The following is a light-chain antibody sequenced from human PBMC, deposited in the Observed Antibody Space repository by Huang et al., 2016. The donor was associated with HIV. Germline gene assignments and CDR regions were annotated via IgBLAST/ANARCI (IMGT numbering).Light chain of an antibody. CDR1: QSIGTH. CDR2: GAS. CDR3: QHYSNWPPLT. Sequence: IILTQSPATLSVSPGEGATLSCRASQSIGTHLAWYQQGPGQAPRLLVYGASTRATGVPVRFSGSGSGTQFYLTLSSLQSEDFATYYCQHYSNWPPLTFGGGTKVDI. V-gene: IGKV3-15*01. J-gene: IGKJ4*01.